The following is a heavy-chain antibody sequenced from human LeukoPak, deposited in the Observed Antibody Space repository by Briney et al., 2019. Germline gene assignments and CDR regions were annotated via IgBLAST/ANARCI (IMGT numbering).Heavy chain of an antibody. V-gene: IGHV3-23*01. Sequence: PGGSLRLSCAASGFTFSSYAMSWVRQAPGKGLEWVSAIGDSGVDTYYADSVKGRFTMSRDNSKSTLYLQMNRLRAEDTAVYYCANGNSNSPKDYWGHGTLVTVSS. CDR3: ANGNSNSPKDY. J-gene: IGHJ4*01. CDR1: GFTFSSYA. D-gene: IGHD2-2*01. CDR2: IGDSGVDT.